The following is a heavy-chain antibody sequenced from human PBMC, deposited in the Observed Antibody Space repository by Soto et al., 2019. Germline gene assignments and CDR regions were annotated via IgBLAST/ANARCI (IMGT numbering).Heavy chain of an antibody. V-gene: IGHV3-74*01. CDR1: GFTFSSFW. D-gene: IGHD6-19*01. CDR3: TKAPAVCGSRSEH. CDR2: IRSDGTDT. Sequence: EVRLVESGGGLVQPGGSLRLSCEVSGFTFSSFWMHWVRQAPGKGLVWVSRIRSDGTDTNYAGSVKGRFTISRDNAKNTLYLQMNSLRVEDTGVYYCTKAPAVCGSRSEHWGQGTLVIVSS. J-gene: IGHJ1*01.